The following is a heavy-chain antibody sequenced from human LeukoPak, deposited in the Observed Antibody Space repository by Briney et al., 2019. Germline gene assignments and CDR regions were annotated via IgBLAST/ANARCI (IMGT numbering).Heavy chain of an antibody. CDR3: ARESYNSGSYYNDY. J-gene: IGHJ4*02. D-gene: IGHD3-10*01. V-gene: IGHV1-18*01. CDR1: GYTFTSYG. Sequence: ASVKVSCRASGYTFTSYGISWVRQAPGQGLEWMGWISVYNDYTQYTQKHQGRVTVTSDTSTSTAYMELRSLRSDDTAVYYCARESYNSGSYYNDYWGQGTLVTVSS. CDR2: ISVYNDYT.